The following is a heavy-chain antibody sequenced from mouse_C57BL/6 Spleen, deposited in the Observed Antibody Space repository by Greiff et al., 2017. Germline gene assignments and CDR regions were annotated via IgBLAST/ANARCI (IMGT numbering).Heavy chain of an antibody. CDR2: IDPETGGT. V-gene: IGHV1-15*01. D-gene: IGHD3-3*01. CDR1: GYTFTDYE. J-gene: IGHJ2*01. Sequence: VQRVESGAELVRPGASVTLSCKASGYTFTDYEMHWVKQTPVHGLEWIGAIDPETGGTAYNQKFKGKAILTADKSSSTAYMELRSLTSEDSAVYYCTRKGQDYFDYWGQGTTLTVSS. CDR3: TRKGQDYFDY.